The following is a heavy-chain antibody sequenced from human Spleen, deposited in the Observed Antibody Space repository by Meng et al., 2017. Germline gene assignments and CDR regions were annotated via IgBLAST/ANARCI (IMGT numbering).Heavy chain of an antibody. CDR3: ARDQAGAFIDY. J-gene: IGHJ4*02. CDR1: GGSINSFF. V-gene: IGHV4-4*07. Sequence: GSLRLSCTVSGGSINSFFWTWIRQPAGKGLEWIGRIYPSGSTNYNPSLKSRVTMSVDTSKNQFSLKLTSVTAADTAVYYCARDQAGAFIDYWGQGTLVTVSS. CDR2: IYPSGST. D-gene: IGHD6-19*01.